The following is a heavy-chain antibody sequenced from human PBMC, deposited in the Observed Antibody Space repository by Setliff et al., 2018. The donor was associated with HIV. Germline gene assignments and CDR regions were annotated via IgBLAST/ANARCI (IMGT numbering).Heavy chain of an antibody. J-gene: IGHJ4*02. Sequence: LSLTCGVSGYSISSDYYWGWIRQPPGKGLEWIGSIYHNGITYYNPSLKSRVTISVDTSQNQFSLKLSSVTAADTAIYYCARRIYGNNPYFDYWSQGTLVTVSS. CDR1: GYSISSDYY. CDR3: ARRIYGNNPYFDY. CDR2: IYHNGIT. D-gene: IGHD4-17*01. V-gene: IGHV4-38-2*01.